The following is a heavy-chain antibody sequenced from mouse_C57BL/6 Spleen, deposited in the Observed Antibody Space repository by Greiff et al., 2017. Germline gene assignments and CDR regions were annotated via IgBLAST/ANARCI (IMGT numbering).Heavy chain of an antibody. J-gene: IGHJ4*01. V-gene: IGHV1-54*01. D-gene: IGHD3-2*02. CDR2: INPGSGGT. CDR1: GYAFTNYL. Sequence: VQLKQSGAELVRPGTSVKVSCKASGYAFTNYLIEWVKQRPGQGLEWIGVINPGSGGTNYNEKFKGKATLTADKSSSTAYMQLSSLTSEDSAVYFCAVDSSGYGYAMDYWGQGTSVTVSS. CDR3: AVDSSGYGYAMDY.